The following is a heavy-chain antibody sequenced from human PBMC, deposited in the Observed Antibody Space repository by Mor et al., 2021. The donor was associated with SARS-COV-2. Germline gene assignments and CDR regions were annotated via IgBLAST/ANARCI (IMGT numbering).Heavy chain of an antibody. CDR3: ARAKGAIQSPRVGMDV. V-gene: IGHV3-30*07. D-gene: IGHD5-18*01. Sequence: GRFTISRDNSKNTLYLQMNSLRAEDTAVYYCARAKGAIQSPRVGMDVWGQGTTVTVSS. J-gene: IGHJ6*02.